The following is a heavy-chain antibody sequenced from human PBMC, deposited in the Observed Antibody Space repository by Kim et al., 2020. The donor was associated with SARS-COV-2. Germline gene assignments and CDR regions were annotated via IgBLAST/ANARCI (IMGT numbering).Heavy chain of an antibody. CDR2: IKQDGSEK. CDR3: ARSRSYYGSGSPGRFDP. V-gene: IGHV3-7*01. CDR1: GFTFSSYW. Sequence: GGSLRLSCAASGFTFSSYWMSWVRQAPGKGLEWVANIKQDGSEKYYVDSVKGRFTISRDNAKNSLYLQMNSLRAEDTAVYYCARSRSYYGSGSPGRFDPWGQGTLVTVSS. D-gene: IGHD3-10*01. J-gene: IGHJ5*02.